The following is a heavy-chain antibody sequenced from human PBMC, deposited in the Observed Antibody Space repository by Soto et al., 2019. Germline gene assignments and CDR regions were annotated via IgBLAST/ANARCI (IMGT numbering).Heavy chain of an antibody. CDR2: VHFSGGT. Sequence: QVQLQESGPGLARPSETLSLTCSVSGGSVSGGAYQWTWIRQPPGKGLEWIGHVHFSGGTNYNPSLESRVTISIDTSRDQFSLELTSLTAADTAVYFCARDNMATFDYHYYGMDVWGQGTTVTVSS. CDR1: GGSVSGGAYQ. V-gene: IGHV4-61*08. J-gene: IGHJ6*02. CDR3: ARDNMATFDYHYYGMDV. D-gene: IGHD5-12*01.